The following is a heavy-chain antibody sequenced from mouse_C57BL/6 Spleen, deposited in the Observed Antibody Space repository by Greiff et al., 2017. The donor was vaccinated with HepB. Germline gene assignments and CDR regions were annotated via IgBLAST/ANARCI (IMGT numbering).Heavy chain of an antibody. CDR2: IDPSDSYT. CDR1: GYTFTSYW. V-gene: IGHV1-50*01. J-gene: IGHJ4*01. CDR3: ALDSSGYLYYYAMDY. Sequence: QVQLQQPGAELVKPGASVKLSCKASGYTFTSYWMQWVKQRPGQGLEWIGEIDPSDSYTNYNQKFKGMATFTVDTSSSTAYMQLSSLTSEDSAVYYCALDSSGYLYYYAMDYWGQGTSVTVSS. D-gene: IGHD3-2*02.